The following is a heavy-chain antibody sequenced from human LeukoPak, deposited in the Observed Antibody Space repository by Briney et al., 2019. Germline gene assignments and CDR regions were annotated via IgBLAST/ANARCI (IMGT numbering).Heavy chain of an antibody. V-gene: IGHV3-30*03. CDR1: GFTLSSYD. D-gene: IGHD3-3*01. CDR3: ARDSITIFGVVIIRTYYFDY. J-gene: IGHJ4*02. CDR2: ISYDGSNK. Sequence: GGSLRLSCAASGFTLSSYDMHWVRQAPGKGLEWVAVISYDGSNKYYADSVKGRFTISRDNSKNSLFLQMNSLRAEDTAVYYCARDSITIFGVVIIRTYYFDYWGQGTLVTVSS.